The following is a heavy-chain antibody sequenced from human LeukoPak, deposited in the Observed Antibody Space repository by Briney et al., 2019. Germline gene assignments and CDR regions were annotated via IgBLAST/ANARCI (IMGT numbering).Heavy chain of an antibody. CDR1: GGSISSYY. D-gene: IGHD1-26*01. Sequence: SETLSLTCTVPGGSISSYYWSWIRQPPGKGLEWIGYIYYSGSTNYNPSLKSRVTISVDTSKNQFSLKLSSVTAADTAVYYCARHQLHLVGATTFVLRDWGQGTLVTVSS. V-gene: IGHV4-59*08. CDR3: ARHQLHLVGATTFVLRD. J-gene: IGHJ4*02. CDR2: IYYSGST.